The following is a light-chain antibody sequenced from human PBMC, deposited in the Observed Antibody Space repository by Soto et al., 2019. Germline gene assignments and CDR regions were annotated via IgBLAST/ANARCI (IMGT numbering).Light chain of an antibody. J-gene: IGLJ3*02. CDR2: FND. V-gene: IGLV1-44*01. Sequence: QSLLTQPPSASGTPGQRVSISCSGGRSNIGSNLVSWYQQLPGTAPKLLLYFNDQRPSGVPDRFSGSKSGTSASLAVSELQSEDEADYICASWDDSLKGVLFGGGTKLTVL. CDR1: RSNIGSNL. CDR3: ASWDDSLKGVL.